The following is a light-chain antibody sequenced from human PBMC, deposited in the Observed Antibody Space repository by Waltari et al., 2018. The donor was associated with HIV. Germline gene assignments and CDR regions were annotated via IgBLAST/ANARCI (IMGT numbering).Light chain of an antibody. CDR1: SRDIVTYNL. CDR2: EGI. Sequence: QSALTQPASVSGSPGQSLTISCTGTSRDIVTYNLISWYQQHPGKAPKLILYEGIKRPSGVSNRISGSKSANTASLTISGLQAEDEADYFCSSYGGSSNWLFGGGTKLTVL. CDR3: SSYGGSSNWL. V-gene: IGLV2-23*01. J-gene: IGLJ2*01.